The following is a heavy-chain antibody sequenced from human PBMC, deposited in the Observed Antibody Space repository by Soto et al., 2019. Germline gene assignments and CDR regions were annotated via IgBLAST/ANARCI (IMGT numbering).Heavy chain of an antibody. V-gene: IGHV1-18*01. CDR2: ISAYNGNT. D-gene: IGHD3-22*01. CDR1: GYTFTSYG. J-gene: IGHJ6*02. CDR3: AMYYYDSTKPQPFYYYYGMDV. Sequence: ASVKVSCKASGYTFTSYGISWVRQAPGQGLEWMGWISAYNGNTNYAQKLQGRVTMTTDTSTSTAYMELRSLRSDDTAVYYCAMYYYDSTKPQPFYYYYGMDVWGQGTTVTVS.